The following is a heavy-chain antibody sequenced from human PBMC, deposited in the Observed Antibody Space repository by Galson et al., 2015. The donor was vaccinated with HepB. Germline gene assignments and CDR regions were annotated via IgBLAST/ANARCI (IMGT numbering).Heavy chain of an antibody. CDR3: ARDITGYPAVAGTADY. V-gene: IGHV3-30-3*01. J-gene: IGHJ4*02. Sequence: SLRLSCAASGFTFSSYAMHWVRQAPGKGLEWVAVISYDGSNKYYADSVKGRFTISRDNSKNTLYLQMNSLRAEDTAVYYCARDITGYPAVAGTADYWGQGTLVTVSS. CDR2: ISYDGSNK. CDR1: GFTFSSYA. D-gene: IGHD6-19*01.